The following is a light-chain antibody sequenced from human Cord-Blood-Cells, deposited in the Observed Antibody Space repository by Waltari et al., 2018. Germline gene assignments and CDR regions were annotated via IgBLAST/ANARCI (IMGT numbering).Light chain of an antibody. Sequence: VFPHSPGPLSLSPAYRATLSCRASQSVSSSYLAWSQQKPGQAPRLLIYGASSRATGIPDRFSGSGSGTDFTLTISRLEPEDFAVYYCQQYGSSPPLTFGGGTKVEIK. V-gene: IGKV3-20*01. CDR2: GAS. J-gene: IGKJ4*01. CDR3: QQYGSSPPLT. CDR1: QSVSSSY.